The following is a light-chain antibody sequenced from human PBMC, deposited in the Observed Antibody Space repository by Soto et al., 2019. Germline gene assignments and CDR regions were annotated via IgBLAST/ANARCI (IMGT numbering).Light chain of an antibody. CDR2: EVN. Sequence: QSVLTQPASVSGSPGQSITISCTGTSSDVGGYNYVSWYQQHPGKAPKLMIYEVNNRPSGVSNRFSGSKSGNTASLTISGLQSEDEADYYCSSYTSGSTAVVFGGGTKVTVL. CDR1: SSDVGGYNY. V-gene: IGLV2-14*01. J-gene: IGLJ2*01. CDR3: SSYTSGSTAVV.